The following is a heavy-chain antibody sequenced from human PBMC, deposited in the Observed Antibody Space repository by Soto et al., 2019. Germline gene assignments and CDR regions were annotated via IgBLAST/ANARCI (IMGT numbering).Heavy chain of an antibody. J-gene: IGHJ4*02. Sequence: EVQLVESGGGSVQPGGSLRLSCVASGITFTNYWMHWVRQVPGKGLVWVARVDRDGRGTSYADFVKGRFTISRDNAKNTLYLQMNSLRVEDTARYYCGTVFEQWGQGIPVTVSS. CDR1: GITFTNYW. CDR2: VDRDGRGT. CDR3: GTVFEQ. V-gene: IGHV3-74*01.